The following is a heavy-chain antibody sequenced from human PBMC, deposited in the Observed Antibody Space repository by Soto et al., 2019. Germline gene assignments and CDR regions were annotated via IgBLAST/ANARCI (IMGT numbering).Heavy chain of an antibody. J-gene: IGHJ5*02. D-gene: IGHD2-2*01. V-gene: IGHV1-3*01. Sequence: ASVKVSCKSSGYPFTSYAMHWVRQAPGQRLEWMGWINAGNGNTKYSQKFQGRVTITRDTSASTAYMELSSLRSEDTAVYYCARVPYCSSTSCYSYWFDPWGQGTLVTVSS. CDR2: INAGNGNT. CDR1: GYPFTSYA. CDR3: ARVPYCSSTSCYSYWFDP.